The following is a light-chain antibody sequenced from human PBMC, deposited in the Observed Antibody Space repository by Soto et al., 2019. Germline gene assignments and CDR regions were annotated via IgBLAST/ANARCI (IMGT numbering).Light chain of an antibody. CDR1: QSVSSN. CDR3: QQYNKLLIT. CDR2: GAY. V-gene: IGKV3-15*01. Sequence: EIVMTQSPATLSVCPRERATLSCRASQSVSSNLAWYQQKPGQAPRLLIYGAYTRATGIPARFSGSGSGTEFTLTISSLQSEDFAVYYCQQYNKLLITVGQGTRLEIK. J-gene: IGKJ5*01.